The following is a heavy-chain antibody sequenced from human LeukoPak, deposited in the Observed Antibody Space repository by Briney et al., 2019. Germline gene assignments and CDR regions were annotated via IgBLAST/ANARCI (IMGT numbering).Heavy chain of an antibody. V-gene: IGHV4-59*01. J-gene: IGHJ4*02. CDR3: ARDGYNSYFDY. D-gene: IGHD5-24*01. Sequence: PSETLSLTCTVSGGSISSYYWSWIRQPAGKGLEWIGYIYYSGSTNYNPSLKSRVTISVDTSKNQFSLKLSSVTAADTAVYYCARDGYNSYFDYWGQGTLVTVSS. CDR1: GGSISSYY. CDR2: IYYSGST.